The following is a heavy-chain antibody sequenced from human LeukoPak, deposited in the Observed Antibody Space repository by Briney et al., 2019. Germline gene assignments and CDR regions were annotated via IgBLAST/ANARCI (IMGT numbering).Heavy chain of an antibody. J-gene: IGHJ5*02. Sequence: GGSLRLSCAASGFNFRNFAMHWVRQAPGKGLEWVAVISYDGSNKYYADSVKGRFTISRDNAKNSLYLQMNSLRAEDTAVYYCASLYGSGSYSSDWFDPWGQGTLVTVSS. CDR3: ASLYGSGSYSSDWFDP. CDR2: ISYDGSNK. CDR1: GFNFRNFA. D-gene: IGHD3-10*01. V-gene: IGHV3-30*04.